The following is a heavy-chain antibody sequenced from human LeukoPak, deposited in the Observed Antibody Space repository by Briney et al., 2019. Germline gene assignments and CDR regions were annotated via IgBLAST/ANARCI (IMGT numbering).Heavy chain of an antibody. CDR3: AKRRTEARTNWNDGSLDY. CDR2: IRYDGSNK. D-gene: IGHD1-1*01. V-gene: IGHV3-30*02. J-gene: IGHJ4*02. Sequence: GGSLRLSCAASGFTFSSYGMHWVRQAPGKGLEWVAFIRYDGSNKYYADSVKGRFTISRDNSKNTRYLQMNSLRAEDTAVYYCAKRRTEARTNWNDGSLDYWGQGTLVTVSS. CDR1: GFTFSSYG.